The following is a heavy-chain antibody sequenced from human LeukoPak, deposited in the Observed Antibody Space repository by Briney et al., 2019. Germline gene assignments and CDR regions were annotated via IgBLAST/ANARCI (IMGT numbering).Heavy chain of an antibody. CDR1: GFTFSSYG. CDR3: AKSYDYDILTGYSNWFDS. Sequence: GGSLRLSCAASGFTFSSYGMSWVRQAPGKGLEWVSAISGGGGSTYYADSVKGRFTISRDNSKNTLYLQMNSLRAEDTAVYYCAKSYDYDILTGYSNWFDSWGQGTLVIVSS. V-gene: IGHV3-23*01. CDR2: ISGGGGST. D-gene: IGHD3-9*01. J-gene: IGHJ5*01.